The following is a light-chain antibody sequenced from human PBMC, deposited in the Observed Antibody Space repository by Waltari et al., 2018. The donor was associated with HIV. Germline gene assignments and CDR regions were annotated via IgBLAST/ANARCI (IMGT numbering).Light chain of an antibody. CDR3: QAWDSSTVL. Sequence: SHELTQPPSVSVSPGPTASITCSGDYLGDKSASWYQQKPGQSPVLVSYQDDKRPSGIPERFSGSNSGNTATLTITGTQAMDEADYYCQAWDSSTVLFGGGTKLTVL. CDR1: YLGDKS. CDR2: QDD. J-gene: IGLJ2*01. V-gene: IGLV3-1*01.